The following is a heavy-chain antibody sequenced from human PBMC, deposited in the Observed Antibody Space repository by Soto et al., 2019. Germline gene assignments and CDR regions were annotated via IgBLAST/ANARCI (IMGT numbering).Heavy chain of an antibody. CDR2: ISGSGGST. V-gene: IGHV3-23*01. D-gene: IGHD3-22*01. J-gene: IGHJ4*02. CDR3: ARRQTYYYDSSGPTPGYYFDY. CDR1: GFTFSSYA. Sequence: EVQLLESGGGLVQPGGSLRLSCAASGFTFSSYAMSWVRQAPGKGLEWVSAISGSGGSTYYADSVKGRFTISRDNSKNTLYLQMNSLRAEDTAVYYCARRQTYYYDSSGPTPGYYFDYWGQGTLVTVSS.